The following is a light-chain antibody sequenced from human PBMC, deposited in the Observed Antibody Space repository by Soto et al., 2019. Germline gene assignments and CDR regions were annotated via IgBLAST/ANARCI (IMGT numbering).Light chain of an antibody. V-gene: IGKV3-15*01. J-gene: IGKJ1*01. CDR2: GAS. Sequence: EIVMTHSPATLSVFPWEIATLSCRASQSVSSNLAWYQQKPGQAPRLLIYGASTRATGIPARFSGSGSGTEFTLTISSLQSEDFAVYYCQQYYNWPETFGQGTKVDIK. CDR1: QSVSSN. CDR3: QQYYNWPET.